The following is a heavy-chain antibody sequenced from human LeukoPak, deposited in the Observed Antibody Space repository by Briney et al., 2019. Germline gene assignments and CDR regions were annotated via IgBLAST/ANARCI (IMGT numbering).Heavy chain of an antibody. J-gene: IGHJ6*03. CDR1: GFTFSSYG. CDR2: ISYDGSNK. D-gene: IGHD3-9*01. V-gene: IGHV3-30*19. Sequence: PGGSLRLSCAASGFTFSSYGMHWVRQAPGKGLEWVAVISYDGSNKYYADSVKGRFTISRDNSKNTLYLQMNSLRAEDTAVYYCAKDGLLLTGRIYYYYYMDVWGKGTTVTISS. CDR3: AKDGLLLTGRIYYYYYMDV.